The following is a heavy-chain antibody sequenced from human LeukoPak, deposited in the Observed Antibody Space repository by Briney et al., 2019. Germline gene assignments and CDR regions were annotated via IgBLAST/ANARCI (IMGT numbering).Heavy chain of an antibody. V-gene: IGHV3-64*01. CDR2: ISSNGGST. D-gene: IGHD3-10*01. Sequence: PGGSLRLSCAASGFTFSSYAMHWVRQAPGKGLEYVSAISSNGGSTYYANSVKGRFTISRDNSKNTLYLQMGSLRAEDMAVYYCARVVGSGAAALDAFDIWGQGTMVTVSS. CDR3: ARVVGSGAAALDAFDI. J-gene: IGHJ3*02. CDR1: GFTFSSYA.